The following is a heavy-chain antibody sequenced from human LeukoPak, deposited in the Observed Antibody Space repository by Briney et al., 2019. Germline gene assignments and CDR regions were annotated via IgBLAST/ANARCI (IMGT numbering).Heavy chain of an antibody. CDR1: GLPIGDFA. J-gene: IGHJ4*02. CDR3: ARESGRFYY. V-gene: IGHV3-43*02. Sequence: GGSLTLSCVASGLPIGDFAMHWVRQAPGQGLEWVSLISGDGVSTFFADSVKGRFSISRDNSKNSLFLEMSSLRTEDTDMYSCARESGRFYYWGQGTLVAASS. CDR2: ISGDGVST. D-gene: IGHD3-10*01.